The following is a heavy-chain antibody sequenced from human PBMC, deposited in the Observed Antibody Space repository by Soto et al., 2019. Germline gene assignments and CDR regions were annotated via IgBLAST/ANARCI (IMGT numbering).Heavy chain of an antibody. CDR2: ISYDGSNK. CDR1: GFTFSSYA. J-gene: IGHJ4*02. V-gene: IGHV3-30-3*01. CDR3: ASPPPDSGSYPNYFDY. D-gene: IGHD1-26*01. Sequence: QVQLVESGGGVVQPGRSLRLSCAASGFTFSSYAMHWVRQAPGKGLEWVAGISYDGSNKYYADSVKGRFTISRDNSKNTLYLQMNSLRAEDTAVYYCASPPPDSGSYPNYFDYWGQGTLVTVSS.